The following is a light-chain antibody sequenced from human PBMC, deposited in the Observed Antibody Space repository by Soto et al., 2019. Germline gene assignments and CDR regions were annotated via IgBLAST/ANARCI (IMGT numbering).Light chain of an antibody. CDR3: QKYSSAPLT. CDR1: QVISNY. J-gene: IGKJ5*01. V-gene: IGKV1-27*01. CDR2: AVS. Sequence: DVQMTQSPSSLSVSVGDRVTITCRASQVISNYLAWYQQKPGKPPQLLIYAVSTLQSGVPSRFSVSASGTEFTLTISSRQPEDVATYYCQKYSSAPLTFGQGTRLE.